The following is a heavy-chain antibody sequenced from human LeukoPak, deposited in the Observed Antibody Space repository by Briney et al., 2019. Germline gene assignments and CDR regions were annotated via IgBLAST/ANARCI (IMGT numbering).Heavy chain of an antibody. V-gene: IGHV4-4*07. CDR3: ARDLVAVYNWFDP. J-gene: IGHJ5*02. CDR1: GGSISSYY. D-gene: IGHD2-15*01. CDR2: IYTSGST. Sequence: SETLSLTCTVSGGSISSYYWSWIRQPAGKGLEWIGRIYTSGSTNYNPSLKSRVTMSLDTSKNQFSLKLTSVTAADTAAYYCARDLVAVYNWFDPWGQGTLVTVSS.